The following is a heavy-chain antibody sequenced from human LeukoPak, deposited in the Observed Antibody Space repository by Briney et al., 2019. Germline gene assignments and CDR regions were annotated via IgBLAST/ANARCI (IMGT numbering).Heavy chain of an antibody. CDR3: ARECGCQAAFEDWYFDL. CDR2: ISSSGSTI. D-gene: IGHD6-25*01. J-gene: IGHJ2*01. CDR1: GFTFSSYE. Sequence: GGPLRLSCAASGFTFSSYEMNWVRQAPGKGLEWVSYISSSGSTIYYADSVKGRFTISRDNAKNSLYLQMNSLRAEDTAVYYCARECGCQAAFEDWYFDLWGRGTLGTVSS. V-gene: IGHV3-48*03.